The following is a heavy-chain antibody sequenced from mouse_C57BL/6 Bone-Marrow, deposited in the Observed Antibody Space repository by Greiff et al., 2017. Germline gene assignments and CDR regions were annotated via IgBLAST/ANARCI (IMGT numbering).Heavy chain of an antibody. CDR3: TVELRLAY. CDR1: GFTFSNYW. CDR2: IRLKSDNYAT. Sequence: EVKLQESGGGLVQPGGSMKLSCVASGFTFSNYWMNWVRQSPEKGLEWVAQIRLKSDNYATHYAESVKGRFTISRDESKSSVYLQMNNLRAEDTGIYYCTVELRLAYWGQGTLVTVSA. D-gene: IGHD3-2*02. V-gene: IGHV6-3*01. J-gene: IGHJ3*01.